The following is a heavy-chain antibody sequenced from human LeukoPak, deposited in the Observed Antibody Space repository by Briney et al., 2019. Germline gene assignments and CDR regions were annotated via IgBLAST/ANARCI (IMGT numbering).Heavy chain of an antibody. CDR1: GDSISSGAYS. D-gene: IGHD1-26*01. V-gene: IGHV4-30-2*01. CDR2: IFHSGST. CDR3: ARGIIGSYLEEHFDY. J-gene: IGHJ4*02. Sequence: SETLSLTCVVSGDSISSGAYSWSWIRQPPGKGLEWIGYIFHSGSTFYNPSLKSRVTISVDNSKNQFSLKLSSVTAADTAVYYCARGIIGSYLEEHFDYWGQGTLVTVSS.